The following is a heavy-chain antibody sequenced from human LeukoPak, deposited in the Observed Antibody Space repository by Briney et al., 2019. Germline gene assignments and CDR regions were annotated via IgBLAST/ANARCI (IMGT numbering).Heavy chain of an antibody. Sequence: GGSQRLSCAASGFTFSSYSMNWVRQAPGKGLEWVSSISSSSSYIYYADSVKGRFTISRDNAKNSLYLQMNSLRAEDTAVYYCARDRDYYDSSLFWGQGTLVTVSS. CDR3: ARDRDYYDSSLF. D-gene: IGHD3-22*01. CDR1: GFTFSSYS. CDR2: ISSSSSYI. V-gene: IGHV3-21*01. J-gene: IGHJ4*02.